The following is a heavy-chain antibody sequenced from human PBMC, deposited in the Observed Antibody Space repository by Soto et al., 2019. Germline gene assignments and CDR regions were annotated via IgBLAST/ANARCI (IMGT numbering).Heavy chain of an antibody. V-gene: IGHV3-21*01. CDR2: SSSSSSYI. CDR3: AVVSGYCSSTSCYPYYYYGMDV. Sequence: GGYRRLSGAASAFPFSSYSMNRVRRAPGKGLEWVSSSSSSSSYIYYADSGKGRFTIFRDNAKNSLYLQMNSLRAEDTAVYYCAVVSGYCSSTSCYPYYYYGMDVWGQGTTVTVSS. D-gene: IGHD2-2*03. CDR1: AFPFSSYS. J-gene: IGHJ6*02.